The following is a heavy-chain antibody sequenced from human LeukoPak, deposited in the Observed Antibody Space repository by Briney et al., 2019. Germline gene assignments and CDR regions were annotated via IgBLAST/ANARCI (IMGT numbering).Heavy chain of an antibody. CDR1: GFTFSSYG. CDR2: ISGSGGST. J-gene: IGHJ4*02. D-gene: IGHD3-22*01. V-gene: IGHV3-23*01. CDR3: AKYRGSGYYEGLFDY. Sequence: GGSLRLSCAASGFTFSSYGMHWVRQAPGKGLEWVSAISGSGGSTYYADSVKGRFTISRDNSKNTLYLQMNSLRAEDTAVYYCAKYRGSGYYEGLFDYWGQGTLVTVSS.